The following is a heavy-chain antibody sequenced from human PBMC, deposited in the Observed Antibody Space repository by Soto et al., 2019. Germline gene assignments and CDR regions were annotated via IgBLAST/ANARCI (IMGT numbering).Heavy chain of an antibody. D-gene: IGHD3-9*01. CDR2: ISAHNGNT. V-gene: IGHV1-18*01. CDR1: GYTFTSYG. J-gene: IGHJ4*02. Sequence: QVQLVQSGAEVKKPGASVKVSCKTSGYTFTSYGISWVRQAPGQGLEWMGWISAHNGNTIYAQKIRGRVTMTTDTSTSTAYMALRSLRSDDTAMYYCARALTPTDYWGQGTLVTVSS. CDR3: ARALTPTDY.